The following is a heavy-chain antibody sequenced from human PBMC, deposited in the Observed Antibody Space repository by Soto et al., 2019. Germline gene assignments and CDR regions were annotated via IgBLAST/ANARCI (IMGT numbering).Heavy chain of an antibody. J-gene: IGHJ6*03. CDR2: MNPNSGNT. CDR1: GYTFTSYD. V-gene: IGHV1-8*01. CDR3: AKGGYDFWSGSGSSSYYYYMDV. D-gene: IGHD3-3*01. Sequence: ASVKVSCKASGYTFTSYDINWVRQATGQGLEWMGWMNPNSGNTGYAQKFQGRVTMTRNTSISTAYMELSSLRSEDTAMYYCAKGGYDFWSGSGSSSYYYYMDVWGKGTTVTVSS.